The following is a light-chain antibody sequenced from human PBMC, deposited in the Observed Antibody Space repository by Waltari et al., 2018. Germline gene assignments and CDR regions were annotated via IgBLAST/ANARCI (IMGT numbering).Light chain of an antibody. CDR2: KAS. V-gene: IGKV1-5*03. CDR1: QSISGW. J-gene: IGKJ4*01. Sequence: DIQMTQSPSTLSASVGDRVTITCRASQSISGWLAWYQQKPGKAPKLLTYKASSLESGVPSRFSGSGSGTEFTLTISSLQPDDFATFYYQQHNTYPLTFGGGTKVEIK. CDR3: QQHNTYPLT.